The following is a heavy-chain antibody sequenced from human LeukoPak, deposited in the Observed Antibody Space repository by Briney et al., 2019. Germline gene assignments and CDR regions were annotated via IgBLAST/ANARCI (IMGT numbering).Heavy chain of an antibody. J-gene: IGHJ4*02. D-gene: IGHD6-13*01. CDR3: AREGRSSSWYYFDY. CDR2: IYTSGST. Sequence: PSETLSLTCTVSGGSISSYYWSWIRQPAGKGLEWIARIYTSGSTNYNPSLKSRVTMSVDTSKNQFSLKLSSVTAADTAVYYCAREGRSSSWYYFDYWGQGTLVTVSS. V-gene: IGHV4-4*07. CDR1: GGSISSYY.